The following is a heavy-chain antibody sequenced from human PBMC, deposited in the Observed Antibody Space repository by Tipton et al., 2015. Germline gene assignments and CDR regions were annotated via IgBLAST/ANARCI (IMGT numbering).Heavy chain of an antibody. J-gene: IGHJ4*02. D-gene: IGHD3-9*01. CDR2: ISHSGNT. V-gene: IGHV4-38-2*01. CDR3: ACQDYDSLTRDYQTVDY. Sequence: TLSLTCAVSAYSITSDYYWGWIRQPPGKELEWIGSISHSGNTYYNPSLKSRVTISVDTSKNQFSLKLTSVTAADTAVYYCACQDYDSLTRDYQTVDYWGQGTLVTVSS. CDR1: AYSITSDYY.